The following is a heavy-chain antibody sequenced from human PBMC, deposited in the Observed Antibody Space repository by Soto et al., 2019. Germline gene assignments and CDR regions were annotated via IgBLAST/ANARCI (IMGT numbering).Heavy chain of an antibody. CDR2: LFIGGNS. D-gene: IGHD1-26*01. CDR1: GFTVSSNY. Sequence: EVQLVESGGGLIQPGGSLRLSCAAFGFTVSSNYISWVRQAPGKGLEWVSVLFIGGNSYYADSVKGRFTISRDNSKNTLYLRMNSLRVEDTAVYFCARGGSQYVDYGLDVWGQGTTVTVSS. CDR3: ARGGSQYVDYGLDV. J-gene: IGHJ6*02. V-gene: IGHV3-53*01.